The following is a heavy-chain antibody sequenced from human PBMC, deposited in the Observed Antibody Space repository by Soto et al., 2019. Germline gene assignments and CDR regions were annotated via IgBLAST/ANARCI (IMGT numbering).Heavy chain of an antibody. V-gene: IGHV4-59*08. J-gene: IGHJ6*04. CDR2: IYYSGST. CDR3: ARQLSKDSSSWYSMDV. Sequence: SETLSLTCTVSGGSISSYYWSWIRQPPGKGLEWIGYIYYSGSTNYNPSLKSRVTISVDTSKNQFSLKLSSVTAADTAVYYCARQLSKDSSSWYSMDVWGKGTTVTVSS. D-gene: IGHD6-13*01. CDR1: GGSISSYY.